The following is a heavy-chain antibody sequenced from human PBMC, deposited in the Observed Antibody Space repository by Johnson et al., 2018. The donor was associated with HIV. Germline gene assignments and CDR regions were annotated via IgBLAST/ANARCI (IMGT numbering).Heavy chain of an antibody. Sequence: QVQLVESGGDLVKPGGSLRLSCAASGFSFSDYYMSWIRRAPGKGLEWVSYISSSSSTIYYGDSVKGRFTISRDNARNSLYLEMNNLRAGDTAVYYCATSISTPPGAFDIWGQGTMVTVSS. CDR2: ISSSSSTI. CDR3: ATSISTPPGAFDI. V-gene: IGHV3-11*04. CDR1: GFSFSDYY. D-gene: IGHD6-6*01. J-gene: IGHJ3*02.